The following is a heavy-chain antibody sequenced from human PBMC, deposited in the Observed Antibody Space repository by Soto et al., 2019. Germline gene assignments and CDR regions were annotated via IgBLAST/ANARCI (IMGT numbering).Heavy chain of an antibody. V-gene: IGHV4-31*03. J-gene: IGHJ3*02. Sequence: QVQLQEAGPGLVKPSQTLSLTCTVSGGSISSGGYYWSWIRQHPGKGLEWIGYIYYSGSTYYNPSIESRVTISVDTSKNQFTLKLSSVTAADTAVYYCARDLGSSWTHDAFDIWGQGTMVTVSS. CDR2: IYYSGST. CDR3: ARDLGSSWTHDAFDI. D-gene: IGHD6-13*01. CDR1: GGSISSGGYY.